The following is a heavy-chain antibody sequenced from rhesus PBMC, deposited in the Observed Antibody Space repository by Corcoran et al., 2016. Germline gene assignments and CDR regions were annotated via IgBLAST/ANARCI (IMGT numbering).Heavy chain of an antibody. CDR2: IYGSGGGT. V-gene: IGHV4-106*01. Sequence: QVHLPESGPGRGRLSGTLPPPCPVPGGPISVASPWRGIAQPPGKGLEWFGYIYGSGGGTNYNPSLKNRVTISIDTSKNQFSLKLSSVTAADTALYYCARTSYNWNDGYFDYWGQGVLVTVSS. CDR1: GGPISVASP. D-gene: IGHD1-7*02. CDR3: ARTSYNWNDGYFDY. J-gene: IGHJ4*01.